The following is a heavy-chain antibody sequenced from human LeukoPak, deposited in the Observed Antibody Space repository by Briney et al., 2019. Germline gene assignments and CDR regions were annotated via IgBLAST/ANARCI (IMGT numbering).Heavy chain of an antibody. CDR2: INHSGST. D-gene: IGHD3-16*01. V-gene: IGHV4-31*03. Sequence: SETLSLTCTVSGGSISSGGYYWSWIRQHPGKGLEWIGEINHSGSTNYNPSLKSRVTISVDTSKNQFSLKLSSVTAADTAVYFCARRTYTAEDYWGQGTLVTVSS. J-gene: IGHJ4*02. CDR3: ARRTYTAEDY. CDR1: GGSISSGGYY.